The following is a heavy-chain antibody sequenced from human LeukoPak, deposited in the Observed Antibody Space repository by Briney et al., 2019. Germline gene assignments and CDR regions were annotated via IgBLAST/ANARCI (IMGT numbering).Heavy chain of an antibody. V-gene: IGHV3-7*01. J-gene: IGHJ6*03. D-gene: IGHD1-14*01. Sequence: TGGSLRLSCAASGFTFSSYWMSWVRQAPGKGPQWVANIKQDGSEKYYVDSLTGRFTVSRDNAKNSLYLQMNSLRAEDTAVYYCATPPWETSFGSYYYYYMDVWGKGTTVTVSS. CDR2: IKQDGSEK. CDR3: ATPPWETSFGSYYYYYMDV. CDR1: GFTFSSYW.